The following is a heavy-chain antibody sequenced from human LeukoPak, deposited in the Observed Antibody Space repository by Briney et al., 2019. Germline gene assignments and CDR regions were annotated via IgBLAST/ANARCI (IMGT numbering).Heavy chain of an antibody. CDR1: GFTFSSYG. V-gene: IGHV3-33*01. CDR3: ARAREGFYGPFDY. D-gene: IGHD2/OR15-2a*01. Sequence: PGRSLRLSCAASGFTFSSYGIHWVRQAPGKGLEWVAVIWYDGSHKYYADSVKGRFTISRDNSKNSLYLQMNSLRAEDTAVYYCARAREGFYGPFDYWGQGTLLTVSS. CDR2: IWYDGSHK. J-gene: IGHJ4*02.